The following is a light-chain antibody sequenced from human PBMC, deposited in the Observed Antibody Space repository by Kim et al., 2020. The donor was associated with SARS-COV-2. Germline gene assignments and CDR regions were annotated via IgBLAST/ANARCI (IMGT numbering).Light chain of an antibody. Sequence: GKTVTVSGTRRSGSVVGDYVQWYQQRPGSSPTSVIYENNQRPSGVPDRFSGSIDSSSNSASLTISGLKTEDEADDYCQSYVSDNWVFGGGTRLTVL. V-gene: IGLV6-57*01. CDR2: ENN. CDR3: QSYVSDNWV. CDR1: SGSVVGDY. J-gene: IGLJ3*02.